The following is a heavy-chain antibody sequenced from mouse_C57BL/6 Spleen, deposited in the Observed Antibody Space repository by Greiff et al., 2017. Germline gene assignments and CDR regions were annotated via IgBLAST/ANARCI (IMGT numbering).Heavy chain of an antibody. D-gene: IGHD2-4*01. CDR1: GYTFTSYW. CDR2: IDPNSGGT. CDR3: ARSFDYDYDVGDFDD. V-gene: IGHV1-72*01. Sequence: QVQLQQSGAELVKPGASVKLSCKASGYTFTSYWMHWVKQRPGRGLEWIGRIDPNSGGTKYNEKFKSKATLTVDKPSSTAYMQLSSLTSEDSAVYYCARSFDYDYDVGDFDDWGQGTTLTVSS. J-gene: IGHJ2*01.